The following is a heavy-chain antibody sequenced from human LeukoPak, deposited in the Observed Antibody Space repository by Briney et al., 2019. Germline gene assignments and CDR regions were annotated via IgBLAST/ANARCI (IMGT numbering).Heavy chain of an antibody. Sequence: GGSLRLSCAAAGFTFSSYAMSWVRQAPGKGLEWVSAISGSGGSTYYADSVKGRFTISRDNSKNTLYLQMNSLRAEDTAVYYCAKVEEMATISADFDYWSQGTLVTVSS. D-gene: IGHD5-24*01. J-gene: IGHJ4*02. CDR3: AKVEEMATISADFDY. CDR1: GFTFSSYA. CDR2: ISGSGGST. V-gene: IGHV3-23*01.